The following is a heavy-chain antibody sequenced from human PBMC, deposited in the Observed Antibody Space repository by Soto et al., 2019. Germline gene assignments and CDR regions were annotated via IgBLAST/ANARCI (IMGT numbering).Heavy chain of an antibody. V-gene: IGHV3-23*01. Sequence: GGSLRLSCAASGFTFSSYAMHWVRQAPGKGLEWVSAISGSGGSTYYADSVKGRFTISRDNSKNTLYLQMNSLRAEDTAVYYCAKVYDFWSGYPDYYGMDVWGQGTTVTVSS. CDR1: GFTFSSYA. CDR2: ISGSGGST. J-gene: IGHJ6*02. D-gene: IGHD3-3*01. CDR3: AKVYDFWSGYPDYYGMDV.